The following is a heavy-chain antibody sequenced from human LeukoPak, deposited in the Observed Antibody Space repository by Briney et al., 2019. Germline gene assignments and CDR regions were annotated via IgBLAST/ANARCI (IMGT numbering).Heavy chain of an antibody. J-gene: IGHJ6*03. CDR3: ARTPYYYDSSGYTTPYYYVDV. CDR2: IYYSGST. CDR1: GGSISSGGYY. Sequence: SETLSLTCTVSGGSISSGGYYWSWLRQHPGKGREWIGYIYYSGSTYYNPSLKRRVTISVDTSKNQFSLKLSSVTAADAAVYSCARTPYYYDSSGYTTPYYYVDVWGQGPTVTVSS. D-gene: IGHD3-22*01. V-gene: IGHV4-31*03.